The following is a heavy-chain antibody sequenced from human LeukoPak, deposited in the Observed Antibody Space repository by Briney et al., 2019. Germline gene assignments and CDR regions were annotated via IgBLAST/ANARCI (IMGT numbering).Heavy chain of an antibody. J-gene: IGHJ5*02. Sequence: GGSLRLSCAASRFTFSHAWMSWVGQAPGKGLEWVGRIKSKTDGGTTDYAAPVKGRFTISRDNSKNTLYLQMNSLRAEDTAVYYCATDPFYPWGQGTLVTVSS. CDR3: ATDPFYP. V-gene: IGHV3-15*01. CDR1: RFTFSHAW. CDR2: IKSKTDGGTT.